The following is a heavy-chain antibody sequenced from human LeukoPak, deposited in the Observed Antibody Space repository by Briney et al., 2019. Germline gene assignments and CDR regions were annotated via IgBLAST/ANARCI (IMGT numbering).Heavy chain of an antibody. Sequence: PGGSLRLSCAASGFTFSSYAMHWVRQAPGKGLEYVSAISSNGGSTYYANSVKGRFTISRDNSKNTLYLQMNSLRAEDTAVYYCASPYYYDSCGRRDDAFDIWGQGTMVTVSS. J-gene: IGHJ3*02. D-gene: IGHD3-22*01. CDR1: GFTFSSYA. V-gene: IGHV3-64*01. CDR2: ISSNGGST. CDR3: ASPYYYDSCGRRDDAFDI.